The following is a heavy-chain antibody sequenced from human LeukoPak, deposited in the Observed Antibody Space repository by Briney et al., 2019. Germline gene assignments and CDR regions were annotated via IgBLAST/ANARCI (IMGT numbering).Heavy chain of an antibody. V-gene: IGHV1-8*01. CDR3: ARGGEYHDSGSYYNQDY. CDR1: GYTFTSYD. CDR2: MNPNNGDT. J-gene: IGHJ4*02. Sequence: ASVKVSCKASGYTFTSYDINWVRQATGQGLEWMGWMNPNNGDTGYVQKFQGRVTMTRNTSITTAYMELSSLTSEDTAVYYCARGGEYHDSGSYYNQDYWGQGTLVTVSS. D-gene: IGHD3-10*01.